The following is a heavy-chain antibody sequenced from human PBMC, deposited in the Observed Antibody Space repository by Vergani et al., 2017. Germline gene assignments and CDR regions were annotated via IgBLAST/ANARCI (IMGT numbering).Heavy chain of an antibody. Sequence: QVRLQESGPGLVKPSETLSLTCSVSGGSMSGSYWGWIRQPPGKELEWIGYMYHSGSTNYNPSLETRVTISGDTAKNQFSLKLNSVTAADRAVYYCGRVADFYGLGSRLLDLWGQGILVTVSS. J-gene: IGHJ5*02. CDR1: GGSMSGSY. CDR3: GRVADFYGLGSRLLDL. D-gene: IGHD3-10*01. V-gene: IGHV4-59*01. CDR2: MYHSGST.